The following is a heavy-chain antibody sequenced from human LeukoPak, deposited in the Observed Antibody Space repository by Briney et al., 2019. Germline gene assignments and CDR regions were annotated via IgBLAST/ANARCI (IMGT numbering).Heavy chain of an antibody. CDR3: ARVKRDSPYDY. J-gene: IGHJ4*02. D-gene: IGHD2-15*01. CDR1: GYSISSGYY. V-gene: IGHV4-61*01. Sequence: SGTLSLTCTVSGYSISSGYYWGWIRQPPGQGLEWIGYIYYSGSTNYNPSLKSRVTISVDTSKNQFSLKLSSVTAADTAVYYCARVKRDSPYDYWGQGTLVTVSS. CDR2: IYYSGST.